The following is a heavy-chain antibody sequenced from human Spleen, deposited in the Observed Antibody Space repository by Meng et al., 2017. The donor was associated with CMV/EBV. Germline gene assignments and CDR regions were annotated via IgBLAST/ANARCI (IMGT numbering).Heavy chain of an antibody. V-gene: IGHV4-34*01. Sequence: SETLSLTCAVYGGSFNGYYWSWIRQTPGEGLEWIGEINHTGSVNYNPSVKSRVTMSVDSSKNQFSLKLTSVTAADTAVYYCARGPDHGTLFGFPIMPADYHGLDAWGRGTTVTVSS. J-gene: IGHJ6*02. CDR2: INHTGSV. D-gene: IGHD3-16*01. CDR3: ARGPDHGTLFGFPIMPADYHGLDA. CDR1: GGSFNGYY.